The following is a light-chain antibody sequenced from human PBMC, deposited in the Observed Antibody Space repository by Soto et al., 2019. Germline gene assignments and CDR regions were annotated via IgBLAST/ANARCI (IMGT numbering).Light chain of an antibody. Sequence: EIVLTQSPGTLSLSPGERATLSCRASQSVSSSYLAWYQQKPGQAPRLLIYGASSRATGIPDRFSGSGSGTDFTLTISRLEPEDFAVFYCQQYATSPYTFDQGTKLEIK. CDR1: QSVSSSY. V-gene: IGKV3-20*01. J-gene: IGKJ2*01. CDR2: GAS. CDR3: QQYATSPYT.